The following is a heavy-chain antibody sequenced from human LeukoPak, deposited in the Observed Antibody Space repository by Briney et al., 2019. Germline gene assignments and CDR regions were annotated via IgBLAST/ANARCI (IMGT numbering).Heavy chain of an antibody. Sequence: SETLSLTCTVSGGSISSYYWSWIRQPAGKGLEWIGRIYTSGSTNYNPSLKSRVTMSVDTSKNQFSLKLSSVTAADTAIYYCARDAKYYYGSRTYFFFEYWGQGTLLSVSS. CDR3: ARDAKYYYGSRTYFFFEY. CDR2: IYTSGST. CDR1: GGSISSYY. J-gene: IGHJ4*02. D-gene: IGHD3-10*01. V-gene: IGHV4-4*07.